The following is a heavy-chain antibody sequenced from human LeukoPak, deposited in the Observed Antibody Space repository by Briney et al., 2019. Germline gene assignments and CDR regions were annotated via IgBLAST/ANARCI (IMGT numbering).Heavy chain of an antibody. D-gene: IGHD5/OR15-5a*01. CDR2: ISGSGGST. J-gene: IGHJ6*03. Sequence: GGSLRLSCAASGFTFSDYYMSWIRQAPGKGLEWVSAISGSGGSTYYADSVKGRFTISRDNSKNTLYLQMNSLRAEDTAVYYCAKEMSISYYMDVWGKGTTVTVSS. CDR3: AKEMSISYYMDV. V-gene: IGHV3-23*01. CDR1: GFTFSDYY.